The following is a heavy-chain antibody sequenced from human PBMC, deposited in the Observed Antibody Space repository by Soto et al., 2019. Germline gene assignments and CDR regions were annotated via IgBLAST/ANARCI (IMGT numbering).Heavy chain of an antibody. J-gene: IGHJ6*02. V-gene: IGHV5-10-1*01. D-gene: IGHD2-2*01. CDR2: IDPSDSYT. CDR1: GYSFTSYW. Sequence: GESLKISCKGSGYSFTSYWISWVRQMPGKGLEWMGRIDPSDSYTNYSPSFQGHVTISADESISTAYLQWSSLKASDTAMYYCARHPGYCSSTSCPAEVPWGQGTTVTVSS. CDR3: ARHPGYCSSTSCPAEVP.